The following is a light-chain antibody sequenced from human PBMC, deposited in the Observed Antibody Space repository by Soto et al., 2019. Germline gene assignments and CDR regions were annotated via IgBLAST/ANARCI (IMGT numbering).Light chain of an antibody. J-gene: IGKJ2*01. CDR3: LHINSYPYT. CDR1: QGITTY. CDR2: AAS. Sequence: IQLTQSPSSLPASVGDRVTITCRASQGITTYLAWYQQKPGKAPKLLIYAASASQSGVPSRFGGSGSVTDFTLTISSLQPEEFATYYCLHINSYPYTFGQGTKLEIK. V-gene: IGKV1-9*01.